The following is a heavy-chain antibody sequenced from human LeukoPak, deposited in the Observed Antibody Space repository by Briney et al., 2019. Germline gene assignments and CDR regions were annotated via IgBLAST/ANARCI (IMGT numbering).Heavy chain of an antibody. V-gene: IGHV4-4*07. Sequence: SETLSLTCTVSGGFISSYYWSWIRQPAGKGLEWIGRIYTSGSTNYNPSLKSRVTMSVDMSKNQFSLKLSSVTAADTAVYYCAAGYSSGWPFDYWGQGTLVTVSS. J-gene: IGHJ4*02. CDR1: GGFISSYY. D-gene: IGHD6-19*01. CDR3: AAGYSSGWPFDY. CDR2: IYTSGST.